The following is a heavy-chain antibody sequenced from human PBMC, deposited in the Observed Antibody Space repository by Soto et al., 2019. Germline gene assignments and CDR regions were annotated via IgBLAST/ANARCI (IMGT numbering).Heavy chain of an antibody. V-gene: IGHV3-48*01. J-gene: IGHJ4*02. CDR2: MRSSSSNI. D-gene: IGHD4-17*01. CDR3: ARGLYGDSGESFEY. CDR1: GFTFSSYS. Sequence: AGSLRLSCPASGFTFSSYSMNWVRQAPGKGLEWVSYMRSSSSNIYYADSVKGRFTISRDNAKNSLYLQMNRLRAEDTAVYFCARGLYGDSGESFEYWGQGTLVTVSS.